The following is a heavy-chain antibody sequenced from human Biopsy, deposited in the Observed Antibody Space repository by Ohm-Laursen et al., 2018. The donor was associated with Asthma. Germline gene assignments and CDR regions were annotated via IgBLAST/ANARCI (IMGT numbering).Heavy chain of an antibody. Sequence: ASVKVSCKASGGSFSNYAISWVRQAPRQGLEWMGGLIPVLGTADYAQMFEGRVTITADESTSTAYMELSSLGSEDTAVYYCASSGGNYGFYGMDVWGQGTTVTVSS. V-gene: IGHV1-69*13. CDR3: ASSGGNYGFYGMDV. CDR2: LIPVLGTA. J-gene: IGHJ6*02. D-gene: IGHD4-11*01. CDR1: GGSFSNYA.